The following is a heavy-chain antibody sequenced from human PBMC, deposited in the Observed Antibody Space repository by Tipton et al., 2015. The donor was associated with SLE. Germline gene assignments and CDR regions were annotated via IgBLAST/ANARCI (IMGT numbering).Heavy chain of an antibody. CDR3: AREASAKEALCDY. V-gene: IGHV3-74*01. CDR1: GFTFSSYW. Sequence: VQLVQSGGGVVQPGGSLRLSCAASGFTFSSYWMHWVRQAPGKGLVWVSRINSDGSSTSYADSVKGRFTISRDNAKNTLYLQMNSLRAEDTAVYYCAREASAKEALCDYWGQGTLVTVSS. J-gene: IGHJ4*02. CDR2: INSDGSST. D-gene: IGHD2/OR15-2a*01.